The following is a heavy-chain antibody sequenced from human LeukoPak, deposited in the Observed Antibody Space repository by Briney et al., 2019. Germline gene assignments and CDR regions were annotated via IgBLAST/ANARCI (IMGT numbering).Heavy chain of an antibody. Sequence: GGSLRLSCAASGFTFSNYAMSWVRQAPGKGLEWVSAISGSGGSTYYADSVKGRFTISRDNSKNTLYLQLNSLRAEDTAVYYCARDMHLVSLDYWGQGTLVTVSS. CDR1: GFTFSNYA. J-gene: IGHJ4*02. CDR2: ISGSGGST. D-gene: IGHD6-13*01. V-gene: IGHV3-23*01. CDR3: ARDMHLVSLDY.